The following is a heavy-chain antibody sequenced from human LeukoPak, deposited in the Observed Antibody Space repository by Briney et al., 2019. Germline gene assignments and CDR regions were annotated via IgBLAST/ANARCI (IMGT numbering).Heavy chain of an antibody. CDR3: AKWSGVADPFDY. Sequence: GGSLRLSCAASGFTFSGYAMSWVRQAPGKGLEWVSAISGSGDSTYYAGSLKGRFTISRDNSRNTIYLQMNSLRADDTAVYYCAKWSGVADPFDYWGQGTLVTVSS. V-gene: IGHV3-23*01. J-gene: IGHJ4*02. CDR2: ISGSGDST. CDR1: GFTFSGYA. D-gene: IGHD6-19*01.